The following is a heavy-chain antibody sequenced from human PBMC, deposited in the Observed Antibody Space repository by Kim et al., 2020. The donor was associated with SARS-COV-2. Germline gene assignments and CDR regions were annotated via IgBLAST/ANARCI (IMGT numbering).Heavy chain of an antibody. D-gene: IGHD3-10*01. J-gene: IGHJ4*02. CDR2: IIPIFGTA. Sequence: SVKVSCKASGGTFSSYAISWVRQAPGQGLEWMGGIIPIFGTANYAQKFQGRVTITADESTSTAYMELSSLRSEDTAVYYCAKQQDYYYGSGTLLDWGQGTLVTVSS. V-gene: IGHV1-69*13. CDR3: AKQQDYYYGSGTLLD. CDR1: GGTFSSYA.